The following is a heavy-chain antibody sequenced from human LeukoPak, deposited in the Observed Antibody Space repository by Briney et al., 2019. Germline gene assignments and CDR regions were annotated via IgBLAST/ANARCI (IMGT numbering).Heavy chain of an antibody. V-gene: IGHV1-24*01. D-gene: IGHD1-26*01. CDR2: FDPEDGET. CDR1: GYTLTELS. CDR3: ARDRSGKNAFDI. Sequence: ASVKVSCKVSGYTLTELSMHWVRQAPGKGLEWMRGFDPEDGETIYAQKFQGRVTMTEDTSTDTAYMELSSLRSEDTAVYYCARDRSGKNAFDIWGQGTMVTVSS. J-gene: IGHJ3*02.